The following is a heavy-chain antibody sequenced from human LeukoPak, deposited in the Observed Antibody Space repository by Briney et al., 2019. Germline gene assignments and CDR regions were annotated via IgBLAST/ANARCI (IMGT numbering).Heavy chain of an antibody. CDR1: GFTFNKYA. D-gene: IGHD3-22*01. Sequence: GSLRLSFAASGFTFNKYAMSWVRQAPGKGLEWVSSLTSSGGSTDYADSVRGRFTISRDNSRNTLSLQMNSLRVGDTAVYYCAKFFYDSNTYSFDSWGHGTLVTVSS. CDR3: AKFFYDSNTYSFDS. J-gene: IGHJ4*01. CDR2: LTSSGGST. V-gene: IGHV3-23*01.